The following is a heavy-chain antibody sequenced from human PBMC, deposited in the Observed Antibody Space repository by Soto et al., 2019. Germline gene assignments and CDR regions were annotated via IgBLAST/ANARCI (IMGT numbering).Heavy chain of an antibody. CDR3: AKKLRRDQELADMTTTTGALDV. Sequence: QMQLVESGGGVFQPGRSLRLSCAASRFTFSNYGIHWVRQAPGKGLERVAFISNEGRKKYYADSVKDRFAIARDNSKDTLYLEMNSLRGDDSAVYYCAKKLRRDQELADMTTTTGALDVWGPGTTVTVSS. CDR1: RFTFSNYG. D-gene: IGHD4-4*01. J-gene: IGHJ6*02. V-gene: IGHV3-30*18. CDR2: ISNEGRKK.